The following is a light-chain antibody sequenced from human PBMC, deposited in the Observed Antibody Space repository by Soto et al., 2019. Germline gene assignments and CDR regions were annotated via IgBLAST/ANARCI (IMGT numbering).Light chain of an antibody. V-gene: IGKV3-11*01. Sequence: EVVLTQSPGTLSLSPGERATLSCRASQSIVSYLAWYQQKGGQPPRLLMYDASYRATGIPARFSGSGSGTDFTLTISSLEPEDFAVYYCQQRREWPLTFGGGTKVEIK. J-gene: IGKJ4*01. CDR2: DAS. CDR3: QQRREWPLT. CDR1: QSIVSY.